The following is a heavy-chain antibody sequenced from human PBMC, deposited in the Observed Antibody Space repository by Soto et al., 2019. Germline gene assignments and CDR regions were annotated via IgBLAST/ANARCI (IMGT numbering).Heavy chain of an antibody. D-gene: IGHD3-9*01. CDR3: AREDYYDTGYYVV. CDR2: IYTSGTT. CDR1: GRSMSGYY. J-gene: IGHJ4*02. V-gene: IGHV4-4*07. Sequence: SETLSLSCTVSGRSMSGYYWSWIRQPAGERLEWIGRIYTSGTTDFNPSLKGRVTMSVDTSKNQFSLKLTSVTAADTALYYCAREDYYDTGYYVVWGQGTQVTVSS.